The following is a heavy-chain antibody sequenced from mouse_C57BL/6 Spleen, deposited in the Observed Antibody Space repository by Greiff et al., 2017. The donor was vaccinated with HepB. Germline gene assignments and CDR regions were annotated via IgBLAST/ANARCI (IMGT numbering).Heavy chain of an antibody. CDR2: IYWDDDK. D-gene: IGHD1-1*01. CDR3: ARSTVVEDYAMDY. J-gene: IGHJ4*01. V-gene: IGHV8-12*01. CDR1: GFSLSTSGMG. Sequence: QVTLKESGPGILQSSQTLSLTCSFSGFSLSTSGMGVSWIRQPSGKGLEWLAHIYWDDDKRYNPSLKSRLTISKDTSRNQVFLKITSVDTADTATYYCARSTVVEDYAMDYWGQGTSVTVSS.